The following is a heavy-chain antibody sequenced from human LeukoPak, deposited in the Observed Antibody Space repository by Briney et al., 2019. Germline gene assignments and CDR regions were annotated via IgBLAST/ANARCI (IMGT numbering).Heavy chain of an antibody. CDR2: IYSDGST. CDR1: GFTVSTNY. V-gene: IGHV3-53*01. D-gene: IGHD3-10*01. Sequence: PGGSLRLSCAASGFTVSTNYMSWVRQAPGKGLEWVSVIYSDGSTYYADSVKGRFTISRDNSKNTLYLQMNSLRAEDTAVYYCARELGYYGSGSYYREGAFDIWGHGTMVTVSS. CDR3: ARELGYYGSGSYYREGAFDI. J-gene: IGHJ3*02.